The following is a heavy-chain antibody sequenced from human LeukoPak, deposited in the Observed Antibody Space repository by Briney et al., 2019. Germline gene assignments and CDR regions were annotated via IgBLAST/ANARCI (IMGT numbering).Heavy chain of an antibody. Sequence: PSETPSLTCTVSGGSISSYYWSWIRQPPGKGLEWIGYIYYSGSTKYTPSLKSRVTISVDTSKNQFSLKLSSVTAADTAVYYCARGRFLDAFDIWGQGTMVTVSS. CDR3: ARGRFLDAFDI. CDR1: GGSISSYY. D-gene: IGHD3-3*01. CDR2: IYYSGST. V-gene: IGHV4-59*01. J-gene: IGHJ3*02.